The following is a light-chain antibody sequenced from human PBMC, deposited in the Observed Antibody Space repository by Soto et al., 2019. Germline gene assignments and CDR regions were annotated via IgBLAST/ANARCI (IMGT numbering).Light chain of an antibody. CDR1: QSVSSNY. V-gene: IGKV3-20*01. J-gene: IGKJ4*01. CDR3: QQYAASPLT. Sequence: EIVLTQSSGTLSLSPGERVTLSCRASQSVSSNYLAWYQQKSGQAPRLLIYRASTRATGIPDRCSGGGSGTDFSLIISRLEPEDSALYYCQQYAASPLTFGGGTQLEIK. CDR2: RAS.